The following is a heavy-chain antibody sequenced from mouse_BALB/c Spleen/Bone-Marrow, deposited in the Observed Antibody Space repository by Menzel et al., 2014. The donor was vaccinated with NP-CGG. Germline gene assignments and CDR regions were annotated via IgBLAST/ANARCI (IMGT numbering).Heavy chain of an antibody. CDR3: AGSYYGTTFDY. V-gene: IGHV5-6-2*01. CDR1: GFTFSSYY. CDR2: INTNGDNT. Sequence: VESGGGLVKLGGSLKLSCAASGFTFSSYYMSWVRQTPEKRLELVAAINTNGDNTYYPDTVKGRFTISRDNAKNTLFLQMSSLKSEDTAFYYRAGSYYGTTFDYWGQGSTLTVSS. D-gene: IGHD1-1*01. J-gene: IGHJ2*01.